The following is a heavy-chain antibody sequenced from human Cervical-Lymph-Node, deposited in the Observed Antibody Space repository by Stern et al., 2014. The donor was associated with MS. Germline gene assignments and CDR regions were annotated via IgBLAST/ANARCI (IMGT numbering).Heavy chain of an antibody. CDR2: IRPANGAT. D-gene: IGHD6-19*01. Sequence: QVQLVQSGAEVKKPGASGRGSCKGSGYDFTAFTIHWERQEPGNSLEWMGGIRPANGATRLSQTFQGRVTISRDTTATTVYLEVSNFRSEYTAVYYCARESPSGWYNFEYFQHWGPGTLVTVSS. J-gene: IGHJ1*01. V-gene: IGHV1-3*01. CDR1: GYDFTAFT. CDR3: ARESPSGWYNFEYFQH.